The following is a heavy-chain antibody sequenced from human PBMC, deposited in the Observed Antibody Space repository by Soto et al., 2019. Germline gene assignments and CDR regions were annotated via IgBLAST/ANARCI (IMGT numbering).Heavy chain of an antibody. CDR3: ARTENVVAANNGWFDP. Sequence: TSETLSLTCAVYGGSFSGYYWSWIRQPPGKGLEWIGEINHSGSTNYNPSLKSRVTISVDTSKNQFSLKLSSVTAADTAVYYCARTENVVAANNGWFDPWGQGTLVTVSS. J-gene: IGHJ5*02. D-gene: IGHD2-15*01. V-gene: IGHV4-34*01. CDR1: GGSFSGYY. CDR2: INHSGST.